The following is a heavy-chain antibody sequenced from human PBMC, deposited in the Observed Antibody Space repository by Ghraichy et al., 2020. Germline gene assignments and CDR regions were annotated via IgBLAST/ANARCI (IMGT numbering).Heavy chain of an antibody. D-gene: IGHD6-19*01. Sequence: GESLNISCAASGFIFSDSSMNWVRQAPGKGLEWVSSISGSSTYIYYADSVKGRFTVSRDNAKTSVSLQMNSLRAEDTAVYYCARLISVAGRVEHAFDLWGQVTLVTVSS. J-gene: IGHJ3*01. CDR3: ARLISVAGRVEHAFDL. CDR1: GFIFSDSS. V-gene: IGHV3-21*01. CDR2: ISGSSTYI.